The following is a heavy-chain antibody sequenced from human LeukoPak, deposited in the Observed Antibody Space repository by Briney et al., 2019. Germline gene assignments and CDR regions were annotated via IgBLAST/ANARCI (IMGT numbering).Heavy chain of an antibody. CDR2: IYTSGNT. V-gene: IGHV4-4*07. Sequence: SETLSLTCTVSADSISNFWWNWIRLPAGKGLEWIGRIYTSGNTNYNPSLKSRVTISVDTSKNHFSLKLTSVTAADTAVYYCAREDMQVAIYYFDYWGQRTLVTVSS. CDR1: ADSISNFW. D-gene: IGHD2-15*01. J-gene: IGHJ4*02. CDR3: AREDMQVAIYYFDY.